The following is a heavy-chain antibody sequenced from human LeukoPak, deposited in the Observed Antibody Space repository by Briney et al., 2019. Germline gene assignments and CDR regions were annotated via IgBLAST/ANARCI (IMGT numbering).Heavy chain of an antibody. V-gene: IGHV4-39*07. CDR3: ARGSERMAGNFDY. Sequence: SETLSLTCTVSGVSISSSSYYWGWIRQPPGKGLEWIGSIYYSGSTYYNPSFKSRVTISVDTSKNQFSLKLSSVTAADTAVYYCARGSERMAGNFDYWGQGTLVTVSS. D-gene: IGHD6-19*01. CDR1: GVSISSSSYY. J-gene: IGHJ4*02. CDR2: IYYSGST.